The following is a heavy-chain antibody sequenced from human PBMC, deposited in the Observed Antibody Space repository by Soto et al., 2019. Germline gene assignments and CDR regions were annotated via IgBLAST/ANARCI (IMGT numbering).Heavy chain of an antibody. V-gene: IGHV4-39*01. CDR2: IYYSGST. Sequence: PSETLSLTCTVSGGSISSSSYYWGWIRQPPGKGLEWIGSIYYSGSTYYNPSLKSRVTISVDTSKNQFSLKLSSVTAADTAVYYCARGLVIIDYWGQGTLVTVSS. CDR3: ARGLVIIDY. CDR1: GGSISSSSYY. J-gene: IGHJ4*02. D-gene: IGHD3-9*01.